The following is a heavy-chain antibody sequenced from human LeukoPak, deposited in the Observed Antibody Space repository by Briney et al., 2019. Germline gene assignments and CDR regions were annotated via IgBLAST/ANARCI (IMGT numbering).Heavy chain of an antibody. V-gene: IGHV3-30*02. CDR1: GFTFSSYG. CDR3: AKDDCSGGSGLTVCEWSETFDY. D-gene: IGHD2-15*01. J-gene: IGHJ4*02. CDR2: IRYDGSNK. Sequence: GGSLRLSCAASGFTFSSYGMHWVRQAPGKGLEWVAFIRYDGSNKYYADSVKGRFTISRDNSKNTLYLQMNSLRAEDTAVYYCAKDDCSGGSGLTVCEWSETFDYWGQGTLVTVSS.